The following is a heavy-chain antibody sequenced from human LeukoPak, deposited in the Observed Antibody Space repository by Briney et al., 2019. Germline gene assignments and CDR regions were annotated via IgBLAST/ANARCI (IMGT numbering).Heavy chain of an antibody. Sequence: GGSLRLSCAASGFTFSSYSMTWVRQAPGKGLEWVSSISSSSSYIYYADSVKGRFTISRDNAKNSLYLQMNSLRAEDTAVYYCARDVPITMVRGATDYWGQGTLVTVSS. CDR2: ISSSSSYI. CDR3: ARDVPITMVRGATDY. D-gene: IGHD3-10*01. V-gene: IGHV3-21*01. J-gene: IGHJ4*02. CDR1: GFTFSSYS.